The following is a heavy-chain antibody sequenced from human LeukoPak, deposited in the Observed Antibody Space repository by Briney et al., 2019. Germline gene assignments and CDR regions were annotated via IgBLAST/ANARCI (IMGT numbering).Heavy chain of an antibody. Sequence: PGGSLRLSCAASGFSVTSNYMSWVRQAPGKGLEWVSYISSSGSTIYYADSVKGRFTISRDNAKNSLYLQMNSLRAEDTAVYYCARLANWAHYYYYYMDVWGKGTTVTISS. D-gene: IGHD7-27*01. J-gene: IGHJ6*03. V-gene: IGHV3-11*01. CDR3: ARLANWAHYYYYYMDV. CDR2: ISSSGSTI. CDR1: GFSVTSNY.